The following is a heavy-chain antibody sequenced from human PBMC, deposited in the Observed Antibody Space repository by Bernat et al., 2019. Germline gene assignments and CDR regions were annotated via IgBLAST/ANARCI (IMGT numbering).Heavy chain of an antibody. CDR1: GASISSMSYY. CDR2: IYYNGIT. D-gene: IGHD2-15*01. V-gene: IGHV4-61*05. J-gene: IGHJ4*01. Sequence: QLQLQESGPGLVTPSETLSLTCTVSGASISSMSYYWGWIRQPPGKGLEWIGYIYYNGITNYSPSLKSRVTILVDTSRKQFSLKLSSVTAADTAVYYCARGGGKGYCSHDACYPFDYWGQGTPVTVSS. CDR3: ARGGGKGYCSHDACYPFDY.